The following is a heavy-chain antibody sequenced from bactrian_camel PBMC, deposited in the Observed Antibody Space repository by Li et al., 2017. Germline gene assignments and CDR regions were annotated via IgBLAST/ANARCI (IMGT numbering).Heavy chain of an antibody. CDR2: IDLDGQT. Sequence: HVQLVESGGGAVQAGGSLRLSCAASGYSRGGYCMGWFRQAPGKEREAVATIDLDGQTKYWDSAKGRFTISVDDNKNILYLQMTRLKPEDTAVYYCVVGGSHTYLRPKGRGTQVTVS. V-gene: IGHV3S53*01. CDR1: GYSRGGYC. D-gene: IGHD2*01. J-gene: IGHJ4*01.